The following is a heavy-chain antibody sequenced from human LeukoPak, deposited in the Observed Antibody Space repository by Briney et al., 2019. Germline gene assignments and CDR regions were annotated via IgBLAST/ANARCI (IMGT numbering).Heavy chain of an antibody. D-gene: IGHD5-18*01. CDR3: ARGYGRYFDY. Sequence: MSSETLSLTCTVSNGSISSFYWTWTRKPPGKGREWIGYIFYTGTTDYNPSLKSRVTISVDTSKNQFSLKLSSVTAADTAVYYCARGYGRYFDYWGQGTLVTVSS. V-gene: IGHV4-59*01. CDR2: IFYTGTT. CDR1: NGSISSFY. J-gene: IGHJ4*02.